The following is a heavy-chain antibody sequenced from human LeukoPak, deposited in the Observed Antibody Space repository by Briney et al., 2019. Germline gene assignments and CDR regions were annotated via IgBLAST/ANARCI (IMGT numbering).Heavy chain of an antibody. CDR2: INHSGST. J-gene: IGHJ4*02. CDR3: ATCNYYDSSRFDY. Sequence: SETLSLTCAVSGGSISSSNWWRWLRQPPGKGLEWIGEINHSGSTNYNPSLKSRVTISVDTSKNQLSLKLNCVTAAGTAVYYCATCNYYDSSRFDYWGQGTLVTVSS. V-gene: IGHV4-4*02. D-gene: IGHD3-22*01. CDR1: GGSISSSNW.